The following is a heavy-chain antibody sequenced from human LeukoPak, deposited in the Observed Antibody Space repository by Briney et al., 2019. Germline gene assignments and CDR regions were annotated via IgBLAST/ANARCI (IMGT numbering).Heavy chain of an antibody. CDR1: GFTVSSNY. J-gene: IGHJ3*02. Sequence: HPGGSLRLSCAASGFTVSSNYMSWVRQAPGKGLEWVSIIYGGGSTYYTDSVRGRFTIPRDNSKNTLYLQMDSLRAEDTAVYFCAGIQQWSWRSFDIWGQGTVVTVSS. CDR3: AGIQQWSWRSFDI. V-gene: IGHV3-53*01. CDR2: IYGGGST. D-gene: IGHD5-18*01.